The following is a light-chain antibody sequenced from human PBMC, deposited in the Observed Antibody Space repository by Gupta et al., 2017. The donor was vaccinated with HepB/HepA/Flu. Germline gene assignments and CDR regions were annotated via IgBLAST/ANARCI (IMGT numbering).Light chain of an antibody. V-gene: IGLV3-19*01. Sequence: SSELTQYPAVSVALGRTVRITCQGDSLRSYYASWYQQKPGQAPVLVIYGKNNRPSGIPDRFSGSSSGNTASLTITGAQAEDEADYYCNSRDSSGNYLVVFGTGTKVTVL. J-gene: IGLJ1*01. CDR3: NSRDSSGNYLVV. CDR2: GKN. CDR1: SLRSYY.